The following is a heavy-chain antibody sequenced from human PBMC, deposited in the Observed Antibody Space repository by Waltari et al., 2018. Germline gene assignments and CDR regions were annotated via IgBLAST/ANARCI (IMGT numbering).Heavy chain of an antibody. CDR2: ISSSSSYI. CDR1: GFTFSSYS. CDR3: ARVGYYDSSGGHGDY. D-gene: IGHD3-22*01. J-gene: IGHJ4*02. V-gene: IGHV3-21*01. Sequence: EVQLVESGGGLVKPGGSLRLSCAASGFTFSSYSMNWVRQAPGKGLEWVSSISSSSSYIYYADSVKGRFTISRDNAKNSLYLQMNSLRAEDTAVYYCARVGYYDSSGGHGDYWGQGTLVTVSS.